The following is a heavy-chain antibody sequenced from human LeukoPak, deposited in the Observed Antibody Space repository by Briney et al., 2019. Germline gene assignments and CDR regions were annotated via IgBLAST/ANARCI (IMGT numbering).Heavy chain of an antibody. CDR3: AGVPYSSNPFDY. V-gene: IGHV3-11*04. J-gene: IGHJ4*02. CDR1: GFTFSDYY. CDR2: ISSSGSTI. D-gene: IGHD6-13*01. Sequence: GGSLRLSCAASGFTFSDYYMSWIRQAPGKGLEWVSYISSSGSTIYYADSVKGRFTISRDNSKNTLYLQMNSLRAEDTAVYYCAGVPYSSNPFDYWGQGTLVTVSS.